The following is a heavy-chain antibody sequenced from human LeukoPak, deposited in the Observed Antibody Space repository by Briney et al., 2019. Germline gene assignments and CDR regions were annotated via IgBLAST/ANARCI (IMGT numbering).Heavy chain of an antibody. D-gene: IGHD1-26*01. CDR2: IYYSGST. CDR1: GGSISGSSYY. Sequence: SSETLSLTCTVSGGSISGSSYYWGWIRQPPGKGLEWIGSIYYSGSTYYNPSLKSRVTISVDTSKNQFSLKLSSVTATDTAVYYCARRAGATDDVSTYYFDYWGQGTLVTVSS. CDR3: ARRAGATDDVSTYYFDY. J-gene: IGHJ4*02. V-gene: IGHV4-39*01.